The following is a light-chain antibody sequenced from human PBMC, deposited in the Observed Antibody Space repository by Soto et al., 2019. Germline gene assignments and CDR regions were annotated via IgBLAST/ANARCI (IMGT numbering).Light chain of an antibody. J-gene: IGKJ2*01. CDR1: QEIGSF. Sequence: DIQMTQSPSTLSASVGDRVTVTCRASQEIGSFLAWYQQKPGKAPKLLIYLASRLESGVPSRFSGSGSGTEFTLTISGLQPDDFATYFCQQYNSHSFYPFGQGTKLEIK. CDR3: QQYNSHSFYP. CDR2: LAS. V-gene: IGKV1-5*03.